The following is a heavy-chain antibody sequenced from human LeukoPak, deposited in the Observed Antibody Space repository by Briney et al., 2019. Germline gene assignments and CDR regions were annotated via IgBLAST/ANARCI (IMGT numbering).Heavy chain of an antibody. J-gene: IGHJ4*02. CDR3: ASDYFLDY. CDR1: GFTFSSYA. CDR2: ISDSGART. D-gene: IGHD6-25*01. Sequence: GGSLRLSCAASGFTFSSYAMTWVRQAPGKGLEWVSTISDSGARTNYADSAKGRFTISRDNSMNTLYLQMNSLRADDTAVYYCASDYFLDYWGQGTLVAVSS. V-gene: IGHV3-23*01.